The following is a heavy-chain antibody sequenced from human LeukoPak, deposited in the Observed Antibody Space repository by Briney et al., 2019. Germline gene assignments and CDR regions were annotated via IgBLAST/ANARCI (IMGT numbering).Heavy chain of an antibody. V-gene: IGHV3-53*01. J-gene: IGHJ4*02. D-gene: IGHD5-18*01. CDR3: AREGGGYSYGLSY. CDR2: IYSGGST. CDR1: GFTVSSNY. Sequence: PGGSLRLSCAASGFTVSSNYMSWVRQAPGKGLEWVSVIYSGGSTYYADYVKGRFTISRDNSKNRLYLQMNSLRAEDTAVYYCAREGGGYSYGLSYWGQGTLVTVSS.